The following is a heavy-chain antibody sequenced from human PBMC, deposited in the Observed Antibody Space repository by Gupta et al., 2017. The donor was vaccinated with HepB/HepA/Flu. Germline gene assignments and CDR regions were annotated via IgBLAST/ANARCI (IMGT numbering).Heavy chain of an antibody. CDR3: ARDPNGDYLGAFDF. CDR1: GLTFSNYF. V-gene: IGHV3-23*01. D-gene: IGHD4-17*01. CDR2: INANGGRT. Sequence: EVQMLESGGDLVQPGGSLRLSCEASGLTFSNYFMIWVRQAPGKGLEWVSAINANGGRTYYADSVRGRFTISRDNSKNTVYLHLNILRAEDTAMYFCARDPNGDYLGAFDFRGQGTMVTVSS. J-gene: IGHJ3*01.